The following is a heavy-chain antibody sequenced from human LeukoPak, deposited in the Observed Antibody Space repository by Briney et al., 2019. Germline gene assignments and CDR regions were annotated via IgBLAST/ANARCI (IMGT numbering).Heavy chain of an antibody. CDR3: ARGRPDFHDAFDI. Sequence: ASVKVSCKASGVTFSSYGISWVRQAPGQGLEWMGWISAYNGNTNYAQKLQGRVTMTRSTSINTAYMELSSLKSDDTAVYYCARGRPDFHDAFDIWGQGTMVIVSS. CDR1: GVTFSSYG. J-gene: IGHJ3*02. CDR2: ISAYNGNT. V-gene: IGHV1-18*01.